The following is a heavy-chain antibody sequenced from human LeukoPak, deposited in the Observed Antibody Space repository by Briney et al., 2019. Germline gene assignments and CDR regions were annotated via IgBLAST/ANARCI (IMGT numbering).Heavy chain of an antibody. CDR1: GFTFSSYG. CDR3: AKDRKYYHDISGYYPN. J-gene: IGHJ4*02. Sequence: GGSLRLSCAASGFTFSSYGMHWVRQAPGKGLEWVAVVSYDGSNKYYADSVKGRFTISRDNSKNTLYLQMNSLRVEDTAVYYCAKDRKYYHDISGYYPNWGQGTLVTVSS. D-gene: IGHD3-22*01. V-gene: IGHV3-30*18. CDR2: VSYDGSNK.